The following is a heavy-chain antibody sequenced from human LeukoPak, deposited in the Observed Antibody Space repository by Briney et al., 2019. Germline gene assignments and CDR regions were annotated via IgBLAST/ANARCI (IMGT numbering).Heavy chain of an antibody. CDR2: IYWDDDK. J-gene: IGHJ3*02. CDR3: AHRELGKGAFDI. V-gene: IGHV2-5*02. Sequence: KGSGPTLGKPTQPLPLTCTFSGFSLSTSGVGVGWIRQPPGKALEWLALIYWDDDKRYSPSLKSRLTITKDTSKNQVVLTMTNMDPVDTAIYYCAHRELGKGAFDIWGQGTMVTVSS. D-gene: IGHD7-27*01. CDR1: GFSLSTSGVG.